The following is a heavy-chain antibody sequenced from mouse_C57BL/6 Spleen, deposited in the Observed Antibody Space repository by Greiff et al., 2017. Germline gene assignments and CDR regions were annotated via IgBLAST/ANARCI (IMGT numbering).Heavy chain of an antibody. V-gene: IGHV5-4*01. J-gene: IGHJ2*01. CDR1: GFTFSSYA. Sequence: DVKLVASGGGLVNPGGSLKLSCAASGFTFSSYALSWVRQTPEKRLEWVATIRAGGSYTYYPDNVKGRFTISRENAKNNLYLQMSHLKSEDTAMYYCARDPGGTDYFDYWGQGTTLTVSS. CDR3: ARDPGGTDYFDY. CDR2: IRAGGSYT. D-gene: IGHD4-1*01.